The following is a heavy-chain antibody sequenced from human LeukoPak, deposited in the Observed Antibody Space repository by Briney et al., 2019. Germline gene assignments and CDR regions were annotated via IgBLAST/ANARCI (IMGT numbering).Heavy chain of an antibody. J-gene: IGHJ6*04. D-gene: IGHD3-10*01. V-gene: IGHV3-23*01. CDR1: GFTFDNYA. CDR3: AKCFSMIRGLRGTYYYCGMDV. CDR2: ISASGGST. Sequence: GGSLRLSCAASGFTFDNYAMSWVRQAPGKGLEWVSSISASGGSTYYADSVKGRFTISRDNSNKILYLQMNSLRAEDTAVYYCAKCFSMIRGLRGTYYYCGMDVWGRGTTVTVSS.